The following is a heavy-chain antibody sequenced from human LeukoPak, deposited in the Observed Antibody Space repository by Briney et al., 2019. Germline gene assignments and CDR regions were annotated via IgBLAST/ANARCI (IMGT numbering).Heavy chain of an antibody. D-gene: IGHD5-18*01. CDR3: ARYFVRYTYGHEY. CDR1: GYAFTGYY. Sequence: ASVKVSCKASGYAFTGYYMHWVRQAPGQGLEWMGWINPNSGGTNYAQNFQGRVTMTRDTSISTAYMELRWLISDDTAIYYCARYFVRYTYGHEYWGQGTLVTVSS. V-gene: IGHV1-2*02. J-gene: IGHJ4*02. CDR2: INPNSGGT.